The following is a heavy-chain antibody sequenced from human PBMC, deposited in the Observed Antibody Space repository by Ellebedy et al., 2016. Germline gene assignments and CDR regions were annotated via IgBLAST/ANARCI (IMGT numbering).Heavy chain of an antibody. J-gene: IGHJ5*02. Sequence: ASVKVSXXASGYTFTSYDINWVRQATGQGLAWMGWMNPNSGNTGYAQKFQGRVTMTRNTSISTAYMELRSLRSDDTAVYYCAREIGPSRSWCSSTSCSPRNWFDPWGQGTLVTVSS. V-gene: IGHV1-8*01. D-gene: IGHD2-2*01. CDR2: MNPNSGNT. CDR1: GYTFTSYD. CDR3: AREIGPSRSWCSSTSCSPRNWFDP.